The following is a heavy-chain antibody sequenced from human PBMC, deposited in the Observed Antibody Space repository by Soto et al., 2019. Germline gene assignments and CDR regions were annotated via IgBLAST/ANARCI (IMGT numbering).Heavy chain of an antibody. CDR2: IYYSGST. V-gene: IGHV4-39*01. CDR1: GGSISSSSYY. CDR3: ARPSAARTYSSFEDV. Sequence: SETLSLTCTVSGGSISSSSYYWGWIRQPPGKGLEWIGSIYYSGSTYYNPSLKSRVTISVDTSKNQFSLKLSSVTAADTAVYSCARPSAARTYSSFEDVWGQGTTVTVSS. D-gene: IGHD6-6*01. J-gene: IGHJ6*02.